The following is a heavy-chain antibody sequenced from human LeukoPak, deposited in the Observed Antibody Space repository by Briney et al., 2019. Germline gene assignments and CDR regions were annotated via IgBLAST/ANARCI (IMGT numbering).Heavy chain of an antibody. J-gene: IGHJ4*02. CDR2: IYYSGST. D-gene: IGHD1-26*01. V-gene: IGHV4-39*01. Sequence: PSETLSLTCTVSGGSISSSSYYWGWIRQPPGKGLEWIGSIYYSGSTYYNPSLKSRVTISVDTSKNQFSLKLSSVTAADTAVYYCAASFRGSYSHFDYWGQGTLVTVSS. CDR1: GGSISSSSYY. CDR3: AASFRGSYSHFDY.